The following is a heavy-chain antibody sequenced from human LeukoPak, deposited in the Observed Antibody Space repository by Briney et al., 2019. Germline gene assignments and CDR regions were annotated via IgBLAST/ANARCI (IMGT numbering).Heavy chain of an antibody. D-gene: IGHD4-17*01. CDR1: GFNLGSFA. V-gene: IGHV3-23*01. CDR2: ITAGHYST. Sequence: GGSLRLSCAASGFNLGSFAMTWVRQAPGKGLEWLSSITAGHYSTYNTDSVKGRFTISRDDSKNTLYLQMNSLRAVDTAVYYCTKDPNGDYVGAFDPWGQGTLVTVSS. J-gene: IGHJ5*02. CDR3: TKDPNGDYVGAFDP.